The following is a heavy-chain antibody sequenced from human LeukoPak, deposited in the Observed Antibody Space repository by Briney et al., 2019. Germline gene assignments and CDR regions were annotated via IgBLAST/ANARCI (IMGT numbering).Heavy chain of an antibody. CDR2: INPNSGGT. CDR3: ARSPSYGGNVDY. V-gene: IGHV1-2*02. Sequence: GASVKVSCKASGNTFTGYYMHWVRQAPGQGLEWMGWINPNSGGTNYAQKFQGRVTMTRDTSISTAYMELSRLRSDDTAVYYCARSPSYGGNVDYWGQGTLVTVSS. CDR1: GNTFTGYY. J-gene: IGHJ4*02. D-gene: IGHD4-23*01.